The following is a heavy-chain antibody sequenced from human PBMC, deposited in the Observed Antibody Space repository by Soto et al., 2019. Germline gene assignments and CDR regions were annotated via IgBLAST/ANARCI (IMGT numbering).Heavy chain of an antibody. CDR2: IYHSGST. D-gene: IGHD6-19*01. Sequence: SETLSLTCAVSGGSISSSNWWSWVRQPPGKGLEWIGEIYHSGSTNYNPSLKSRVTISVDKSKNQFSLKLSSVTAADTAVYHCARDAKDFSSGWTYYYYYYGMDVWGQGTTVTVSS. CDR1: GGSISSSNW. V-gene: IGHV4-4*02. CDR3: ARDAKDFSSGWTYYYYYYGMDV. J-gene: IGHJ6*02.